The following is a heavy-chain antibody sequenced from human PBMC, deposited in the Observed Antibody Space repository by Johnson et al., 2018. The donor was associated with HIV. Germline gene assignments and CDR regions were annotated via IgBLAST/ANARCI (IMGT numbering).Heavy chain of an antibody. CDR1: GFSFSSYA. CDR3: AKDWSSSSRAFDI. D-gene: IGHD6-6*01. V-gene: IGHV3-30-3*01. J-gene: IGHJ3*02. CDR2: ISYDGSNK. Sequence: VHLVESGGGVVQPGRSLRLSCAASGFSFSSYAMHWVRQAPGKGLAWVAVISYDGSNKYYADSVKGRFTISRDNSKNTLYLKMNSLRAEDPAVYYCAKDWSSSSRAFDIWGQGTMVPVSS.